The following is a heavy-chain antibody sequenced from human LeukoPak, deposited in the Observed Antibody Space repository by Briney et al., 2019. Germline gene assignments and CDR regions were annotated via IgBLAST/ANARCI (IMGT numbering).Heavy chain of an antibody. CDR1: GFTFSDYY. V-gene: IGHV3-7*03. CDR3: ARDRGYLTFDY. Sequence: GGSLRLSCAASGFTFSDYYMSWIRQAPGKGLEWVANIKEDGSDKYYVDSVKGRFTISRDNAKNSLYLQMNSLRAEDTAVYYCARDRGYLTFDYWGQGTLVTVSS. J-gene: IGHJ4*02. CDR2: IKEDGSDK. D-gene: IGHD3-10*01.